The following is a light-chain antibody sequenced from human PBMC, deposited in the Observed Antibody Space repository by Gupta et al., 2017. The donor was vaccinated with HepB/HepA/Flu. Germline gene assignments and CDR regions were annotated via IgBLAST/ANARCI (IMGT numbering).Light chain of an antibody. V-gene: IGLV1-44*01. Sequence: QSVVTQPPSASGPPGQRVTISCSGSNSNIGHNAVNWYQHVPGSAPKLLIYYTNHRPSGVTDRGSCYTAGNYASPDISVLQSEEEEDDYCAKWDDSLKRAVFGGGTKLTVL. J-gene: IGLJ3*02. CDR1: NSNIGHNA. CDR3: AKWDDSLKRAV. CDR2: YTN.